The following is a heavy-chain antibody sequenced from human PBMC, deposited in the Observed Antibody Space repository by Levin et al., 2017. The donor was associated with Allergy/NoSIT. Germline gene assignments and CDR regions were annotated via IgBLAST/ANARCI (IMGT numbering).Heavy chain of an antibody. CDR1: GFTFSDYY. J-gene: IGHJ3*02. D-gene: IGHD3-22*01. V-gene: IGHV3-11*01. CDR2: ISSSGSTI. Sequence: GGSLRLSCAASGFTFSDYYMSWIRQAPGKGLEWVSYISSSGSTIYYADSVKGRFTISRDNAKNSLYLQMNSLRAEDTAVYYCARDGTPMIVVAEDAFDIWGQGTMVTVSS. CDR3: ARDGTPMIVVAEDAFDI.